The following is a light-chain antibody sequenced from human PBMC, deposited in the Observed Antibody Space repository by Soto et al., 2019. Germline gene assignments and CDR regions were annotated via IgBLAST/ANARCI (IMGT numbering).Light chain of an antibody. V-gene: IGLV1-40*01. CDR1: NSNIGAGYD. CDR3: QYYDSSLSSYV. Sequence: QSVVTQPPSVSGAPRQRVTISCTGTNSNIGAGYDVHWYQQLPGAAPKLLIYGNNNRPSGVPDRFSGSKSGTSASLAITGVQAEDEADYYCQYYDSSLSSYVFGTGTKLTVL. J-gene: IGLJ1*01. CDR2: GNN.